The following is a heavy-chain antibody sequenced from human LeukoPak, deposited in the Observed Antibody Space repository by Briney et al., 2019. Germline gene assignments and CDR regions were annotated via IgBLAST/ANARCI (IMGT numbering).Heavy chain of an antibody. CDR1: GFTFSSYG. CDR2: ISYDGSNK. D-gene: IGHD3-16*01. V-gene: IGHV3-30*18. CDR3: AKLFRLGLRDYYYGMDV. J-gene: IGHJ6*02. Sequence: GGSLRLSCAASGFTFSSYGMHWVRQAPGKGLEWVAVISYDGSNKYYADSVKGRFTISRDNSKNTLYLQMNSLRAEDTAVYYCAKLFRLGLRDYYYGMDVWGQGTTVTVS.